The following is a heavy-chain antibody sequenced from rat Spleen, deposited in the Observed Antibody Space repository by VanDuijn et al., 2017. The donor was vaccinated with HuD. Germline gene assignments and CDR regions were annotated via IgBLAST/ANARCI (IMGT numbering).Heavy chain of an antibody. CDR3: ARVDGYYRTMDA. CDR2: ISTGGGNT. D-gene: IGHD1-12*03. V-gene: IGHV5S11*01. CDR1: GFTFSNYY. Sequence: EVQLVESGGGLVQPGRSMKLSCTASGFTFSNYYIAWVRQAPTKGLEWVASISTGGGNTYYRDPVKGRFTISRDNAKSTLYMQMDSLRSEETATYYCARVDGYYRTMDAWGQGASVTVSS. J-gene: IGHJ4*01.